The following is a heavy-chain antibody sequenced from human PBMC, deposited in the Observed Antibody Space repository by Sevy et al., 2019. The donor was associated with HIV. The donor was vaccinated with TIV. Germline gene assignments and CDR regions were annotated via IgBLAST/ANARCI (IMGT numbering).Heavy chain of an antibody. V-gene: IGHV3-21*01. CDR1: GFTFSSYS. CDR2: ISSSSSYI. J-gene: IGHJ3*02. Sequence: GGSLRLSCAASGFTFSSYSMNWVRQAPGKGLEWVSSISSSSSYIYYADSVKGRFTISRDNAKNSLYLQMNSLRAEDTAVYYCARDLGGRVVVAATPPESAFDIWVQGTMVTVSS. D-gene: IGHD2-15*01. CDR3: ARDLGGRVVVAATPPESAFDI.